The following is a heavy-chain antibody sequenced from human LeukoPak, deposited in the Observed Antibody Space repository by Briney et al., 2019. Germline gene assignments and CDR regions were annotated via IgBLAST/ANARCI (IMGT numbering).Heavy chain of an antibody. V-gene: IGHV3-66*01. CDR3: ARDLLLWFGELSGDSDY. J-gene: IGHJ4*02. CDR1: GFTVSSNY. Sequence: GGSLRLSCAASGFTVSSNYMSWVRQAPGKGLEWVSVIYSGGSTYYADSVKGRFTISRDNSKNTLYLQMNSLKAEDTAVYYCARDLLLWFGELSGDSDYWGQGTLVTVSS. D-gene: IGHD3-10*01. CDR2: IYSGGST.